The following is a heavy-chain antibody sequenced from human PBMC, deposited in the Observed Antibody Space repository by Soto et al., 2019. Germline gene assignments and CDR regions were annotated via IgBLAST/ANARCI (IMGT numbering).Heavy chain of an antibody. D-gene: IGHD3-3*01. CDR3: ATRPALLRFLEWEYYFDY. Sequence: ASVKVSCKVSGYTLTELSMHWVRQAPGKGLEWMGGFDPEDGETIYAQKFQGRVTMTEDTSTDTAYMELSSLRSEDTAVYYCATRPALLRFLEWEYYFDYWGQGTLVTVSS. CDR1: GYTLTELS. CDR2: FDPEDGET. V-gene: IGHV1-24*01. J-gene: IGHJ4*02.